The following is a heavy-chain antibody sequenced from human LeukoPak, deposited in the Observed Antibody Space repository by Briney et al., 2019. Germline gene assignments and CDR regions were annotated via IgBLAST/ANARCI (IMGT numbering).Heavy chain of an antibody. Sequence: PSETLSLTCAVYGGAFSGYFWTLIRQPPGKGLELIGEINHSGSTNYNPSLKSRVTISVDTSKNQFSLKLTSVTAADTAVYYCARRSKDSSGYYYFDYWGQGTLVTVSS. CDR3: ARRSKDSSGYYYFDY. D-gene: IGHD3-22*01. V-gene: IGHV4-34*01. CDR2: INHSGST. J-gene: IGHJ4*02. CDR1: GGAFSGYF.